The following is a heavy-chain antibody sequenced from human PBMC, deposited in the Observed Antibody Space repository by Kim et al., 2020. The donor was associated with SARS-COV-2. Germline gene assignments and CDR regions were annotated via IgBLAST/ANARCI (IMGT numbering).Heavy chain of an antibody. CDR2: ISPRSDDI. CDR3: AKHGAGTAGRTHDH. D-gene: IGHD6-13*01. V-gene: IGHV3-23*01. J-gene: IGHJ4*02. Sequence: GGSLRLSCAASGFTFSSYDFSWVRQAPGKGLEWVSAISPRSDDIHYGDSVEGRFTISRDNSKNTLFLQMNSLRVEDTAVYYCAKHGAGTAGRTHDHWGQG. CDR1: GFTFSSYD.